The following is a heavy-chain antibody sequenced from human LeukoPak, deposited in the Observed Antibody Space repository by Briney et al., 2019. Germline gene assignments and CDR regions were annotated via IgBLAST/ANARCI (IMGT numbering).Heavy chain of an antibody. CDR1: GYTFTSYY. J-gene: IGHJ4*02. CDR3: ARLKALYGSGTYTFDY. V-gene: IGHV1-46*01. CDR2: INPSGGST. Sequence: ASVKVSCKASGYTFTSYYMHWVRQAPGQGLEWMGKINPSGGSTAYAERFQGRLTMTRDMSTSTVYMELSSLRSEDTAVYYCARLKALYGSGTYTFDYWGQGTLVTVSS. D-gene: IGHD3-10*01.